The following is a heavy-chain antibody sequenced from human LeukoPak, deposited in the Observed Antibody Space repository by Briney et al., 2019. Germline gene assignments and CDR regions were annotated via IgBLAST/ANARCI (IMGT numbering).Heavy chain of an antibody. Sequence: SVKVSCKATGGIVISYAISWVRQAPGQRLEWMGRIIPILGIANYAQKFQGRVTITADKSTSTAYMELSSLRSEDTAVYYCARDPDFYDSSGYYWFDYWGQGTLVAVSS. V-gene: IGHV1-69*04. CDR2: IIPILGIA. D-gene: IGHD3-22*01. CDR1: GGIVISYA. J-gene: IGHJ4*02. CDR3: ARDPDFYDSSGYYWFDY.